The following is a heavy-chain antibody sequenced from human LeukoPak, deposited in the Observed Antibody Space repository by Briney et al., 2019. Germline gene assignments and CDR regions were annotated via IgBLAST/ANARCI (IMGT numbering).Heavy chain of an antibody. CDR2: MNPNSGNT. CDR3: ARGVEPAARYYYYMDV. D-gene: IGHD2-2*01. V-gene: IGHV1-8*01. Sequence: ASVKVSCKASGYTFTSYDINWVRQATGQGLEWMGWMNPNSGNTGYAQKFQGRVTMTRNTSISTAYMELSSLRSEDTAVYYRARGVEPAARYYYYMDVWGKGTTVTVSS. CDR1: GYTFTSYD. J-gene: IGHJ6*03.